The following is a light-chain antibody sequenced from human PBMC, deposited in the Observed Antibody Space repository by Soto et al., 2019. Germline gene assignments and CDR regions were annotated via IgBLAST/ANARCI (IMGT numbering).Light chain of an antibody. V-gene: IGKV3-15*01. CDR1: QSVSGN. CDR3: QQYNCWPET. Sequence: EIVMTQSPVTLSVSPGERATLSCRASQSVSGNLAWYQQKPCQAPRLLLYGVSARATGIPDRFSGSGFGTEFTLTISSLHSEDFALYYCQQYNCWPETFGQGTKVEIK. CDR2: GVS. J-gene: IGKJ1*01.